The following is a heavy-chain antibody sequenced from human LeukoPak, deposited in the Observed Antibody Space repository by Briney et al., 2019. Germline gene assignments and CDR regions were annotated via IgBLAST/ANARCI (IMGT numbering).Heavy chain of an antibody. CDR2: IYHSGST. CDR1: GGSISSSNW. V-gene: IGHV4-4*02. CDR3: ARFQSSSSWDYYYGLDV. J-gene: IGHJ6*02. Sequence: ASGTLSLTCAVSGGSISSSNWWSWVRQPPGKGLEWIGEIYHSGSTNYNPSLKSRVTISVDKSKNQVSLKLSSVTAADTAVYYCARFQSSSSWDYYYGLDVWGQGTTVTVSS. D-gene: IGHD2-2*01.